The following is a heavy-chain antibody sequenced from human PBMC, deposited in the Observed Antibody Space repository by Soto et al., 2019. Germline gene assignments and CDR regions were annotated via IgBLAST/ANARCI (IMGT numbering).Heavy chain of an antibody. J-gene: IGHJ4*02. Sequence: PSETLSLTCTVSGGSFMSGSYSWSWIRQPTGKGLEWIGYVYHTGRTSYNPSLKSRVSISMDTSKHQFSLNLDSVTVADTAVYFCARDFAYFDSWGQGTLVTVSS. D-gene: IGHD3-3*01. CDR1: GGSFMSGSYS. CDR2: VYHTGRT. V-gene: IGHV4-61*01. CDR3: ARDFAYFDS.